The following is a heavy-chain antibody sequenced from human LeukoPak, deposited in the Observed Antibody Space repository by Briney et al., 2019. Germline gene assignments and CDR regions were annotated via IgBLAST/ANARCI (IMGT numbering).Heavy chain of an antibody. V-gene: IGHV1-2*02. Sequence: ASVKVSCKASGYTFTGYYIYWVRQAPGQGLEWMGFINPNTGGTNYAQKFQGRVTMTRDTSISTAYMELSGLRSDDTAVYYCARRYDFWSGYPTAFDYWGQGTLVTVSS. CDR2: INPNTGGT. D-gene: IGHD3-3*01. J-gene: IGHJ4*02. CDR3: ARRYDFWSGYPTAFDY. CDR1: GYTFTGYY.